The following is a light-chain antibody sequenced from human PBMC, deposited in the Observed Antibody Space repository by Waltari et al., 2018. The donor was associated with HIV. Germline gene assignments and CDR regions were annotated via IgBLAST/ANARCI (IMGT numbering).Light chain of an antibody. CDR1: QSLVYSDGNTH. CDR3: MQGTQWPPIT. V-gene: IGKV2-30*01. CDR2: KVS. J-gene: IGKJ5*01. Sequence: DVVMTQSPLSLPVTLGQPASISCRSSQSLVYSDGNTHLTWFQQRPGQSPRRLIYKVSKRDSGGADRYSGSGSGTDFTLKISRVEAEDVGVFYCMQGTQWPPITVGQGTRLEIK.